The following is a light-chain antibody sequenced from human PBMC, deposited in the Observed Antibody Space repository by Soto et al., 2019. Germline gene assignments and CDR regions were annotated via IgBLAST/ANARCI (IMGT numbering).Light chain of an antibody. CDR1: QSVSNNY. CDR2: KAS. CDR3: QQRHNWPRT. J-gene: IGKJ1*01. V-gene: IGKV3-11*01. Sequence: EIEITQSPGTVSLSPGQPAILSXLFSQSVSNNYLAWYLQKPGQAPRLLIYKASNRSSGIPVRFSGSGSGTDFTLTISRLEPEDFAVYYCQQRHNWPRTFGQGTKVDI.